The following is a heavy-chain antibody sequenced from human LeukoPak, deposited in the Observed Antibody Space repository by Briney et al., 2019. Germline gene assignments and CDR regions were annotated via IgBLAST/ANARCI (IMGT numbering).Heavy chain of an antibody. Sequence: SETLSLTCTVSGGSISSYYWSWIRQPAGKGLEWIGRIYTSGSTNYNPSLKSRVTMSVDTSKNQFSLKLSSVTAADTAVYYCARATYYYDSSGYFLNWFDPWGQGTLVTVSS. V-gene: IGHV4-4*07. CDR1: GGSISSYY. J-gene: IGHJ5*02. CDR3: ARATYYYDSSGYFLNWFDP. D-gene: IGHD3-22*01. CDR2: IYTSGST.